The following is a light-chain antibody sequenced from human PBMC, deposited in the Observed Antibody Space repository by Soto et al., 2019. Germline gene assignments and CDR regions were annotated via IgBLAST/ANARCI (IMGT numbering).Light chain of an antibody. V-gene: IGLV2-8*01. CDR2: AVS. J-gene: IGLJ2*01. Sequence: QSALTQPPSASGSLGQSVTISCTGTSSDVGGSNYVSWFQQHPGNSPKLVIFAVSQRPSGVPDRFSGSKSGNTASLTVSGLQAEDEADYYCSSYAGTNNVIFGGGTKVTVL. CDR1: SSDVGGSNY. CDR3: SSYAGTNNVI.